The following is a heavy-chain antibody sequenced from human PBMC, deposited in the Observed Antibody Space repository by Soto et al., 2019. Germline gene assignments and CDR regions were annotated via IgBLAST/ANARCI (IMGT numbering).Heavy chain of an antibody. CDR1: GYTFTSYG. D-gene: IGHD1-20*01. V-gene: IGHV1-18*01. CDR2: ISAYNGNT. Sequence: QVQLVQSGAEVKKPGASVKVSCKASGYTFTSYGISWVRQAPGQGLEWMGWISAYNGNTNYAQKLQGRVTMTTDTSTSTCYRELRSLISDDTAGYYCAREDVTDPYTDYMDVWGKGTTVTVSS. J-gene: IGHJ6*03. CDR3: AREDVTDPYTDYMDV.